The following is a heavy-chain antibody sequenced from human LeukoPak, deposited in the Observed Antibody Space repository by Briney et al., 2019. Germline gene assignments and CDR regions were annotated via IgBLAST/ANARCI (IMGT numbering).Heavy chain of an antibody. CDR2: ITGSSDSI. D-gene: IGHD3-16*01. CDR1: GFTFSSYA. Sequence: GGSLRLSCAASGFTFSSYAMEWVRQAPGKGLEWVSSITGSSDSIYYADSVKGRFTISRDNAKNSLYLQMSNLRAEDTAVYFCARGGGLDVWGQGATVTVSS. J-gene: IGHJ6*02. CDR3: ARGGGLDV. V-gene: IGHV3-21*04.